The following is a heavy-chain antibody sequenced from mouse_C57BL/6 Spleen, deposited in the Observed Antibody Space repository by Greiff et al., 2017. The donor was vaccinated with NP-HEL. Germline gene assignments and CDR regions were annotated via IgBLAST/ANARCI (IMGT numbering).Heavy chain of an antibody. D-gene: IGHD2-1*01. Sequence: DVKLVESGGGLVKPGGSLKLSCAASGFTFSSYAMSWVRQTPEKRLEWVATISDGGSYTYYPDNVKGRFTISRDNAKNNLYLQMSHLKSEDTAMYYCARDRVGYGNYDAMDYWGQGTSVTVSS. CDR2: ISDGGSYT. V-gene: IGHV5-4*01. CDR3: ARDRVGYGNYDAMDY. J-gene: IGHJ4*01. CDR1: GFTFSSYA.